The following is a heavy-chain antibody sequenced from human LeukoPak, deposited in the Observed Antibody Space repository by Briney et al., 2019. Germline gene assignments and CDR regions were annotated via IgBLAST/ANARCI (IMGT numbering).Heavy chain of an antibody. V-gene: IGHV3-30*02. CDR3: AKASNSPGSYYYYMDV. J-gene: IGHJ6*03. D-gene: IGHD1-1*01. Sequence: GGSLRLSCAASGFTFRSYGMHWVRRAPGKGLEWVAFIRYDGGNIYYADSVKGRFTNSRDNYKNTLYLQMNSLRPEDTAVYYCAKASNSPGSYYYYMDVWGKGTTVTVSS. CDR1: GFTFRSYG. CDR2: IRYDGGNI.